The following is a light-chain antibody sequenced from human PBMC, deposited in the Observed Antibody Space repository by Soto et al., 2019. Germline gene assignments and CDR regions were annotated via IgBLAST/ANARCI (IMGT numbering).Light chain of an antibody. CDR3: QQYKSYFRT. CDR2: EES. J-gene: IGKJ1*01. V-gene: IGKV1-5*03. CDR1: QSISSW. Sequence: DIQMTQSPSTLSASVGDRVTITCRASQSISSWLAWYQQKPGKATNLLIYEESSLESGVPSRFSGSGSGTEFTLTISSLQPDDFGTYYCQQYKSYFRTFGQGTKVEIK.